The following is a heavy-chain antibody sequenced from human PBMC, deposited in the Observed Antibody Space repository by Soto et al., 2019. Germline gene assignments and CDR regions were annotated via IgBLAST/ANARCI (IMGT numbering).Heavy chain of an antibody. J-gene: IGHJ4*02. D-gene: IGHD4-17*01. CDR3: AAGVTTFDY. CDR2: LDYEEGER. V-gene: IGHV1-24*01. Sequence: ASVKVSCKVSGTSLSGLPMHWVRQAPGKGLEWMGSLDYEEGERSFAHRFQGRLTVTEDTSTDAAYMELSSLMSEDTAVYYCAAGVTTFDYWGQGTLVTVSS. CDR1: GTSLSGLP.